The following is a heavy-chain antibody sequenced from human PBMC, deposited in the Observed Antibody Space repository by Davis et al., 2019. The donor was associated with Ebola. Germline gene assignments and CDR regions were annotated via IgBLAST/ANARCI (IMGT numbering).Heavy chain of an antibody. J-gene: IGHJ4*02. CDR3: ARRIVVAWGSFYYDY. CDR2: IYYSGST. Sequence: MPSETLSLTCTVSSGSIGTYYWSWIRQPPGKGLEWIGYIYYSGSTNYNPSLKSRVTISADTSKNQFSLNLMSVTAADTAVYYCARRIVVAWGSFYYDYWGQGILVTVSS. V-gene: IGHV4-59*08. CDR1: SGSIGTYY. D-gene: IGHD6-19*01.